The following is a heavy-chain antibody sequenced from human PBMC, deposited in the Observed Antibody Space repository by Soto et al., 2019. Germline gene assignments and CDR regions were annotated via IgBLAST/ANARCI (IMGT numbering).Heavy chain of an antibody. CDR3: ARLVVAATQDYYYYMDV. Sequence: PSETLSLTCTVSGGSISSYYWSWIRQPPGKGLEWIGYIYYSGSTNYNPSLKSRVTISVDTSKNQFSLKLSSVTAADTAVYYCARLVVAATQDYYYYMDVWGKGTTVTVSS. CDR2: IYYSGST. J-gene: IGHJ6*03. CDR1: GGSISSYY. D-gene: IGHD2-15*01. V-gene: IGHV4-59*08.